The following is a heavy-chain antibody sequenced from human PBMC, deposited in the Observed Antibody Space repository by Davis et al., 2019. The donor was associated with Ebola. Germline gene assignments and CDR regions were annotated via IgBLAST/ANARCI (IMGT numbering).Heavy chain of an antibody. Sequence: ASVKVSCKASGYTFTNTYMHWVRHAPGQGLEWMGTINPNDGRTIYAQKFQGRVTVTRETSTTTVYMDLSSLRSEDTALYYCTTQGGQDSGYDVCDIWGQGTMVTVSS. CDR2: INPNDGRT. CDR3: TTQGGQDSGYDVCDI. J-gene: IGHJ3*02. V-gene: IGHV1-46*03. CDR1: GYTFTNTY. D-gene: IGHD5-12*01.